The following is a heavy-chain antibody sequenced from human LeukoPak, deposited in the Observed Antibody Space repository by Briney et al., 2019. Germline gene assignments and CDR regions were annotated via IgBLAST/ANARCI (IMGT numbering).Heavy chain of an antibody. D-gene: IGHD1-14*01. J-gene: IGHJ5*02. CDR1: HYTFSYYF. CDR3: ARVRAYPYNSSPRHWFNP. CDR2: ISDDGTSE. Sequence: GGSLRLSCEGSHYTFSYYFMYWVRQAPGKELEWEAAISDDGTSEHYADSVKGRFTISRDNSKNSLYLQMNRLRTEDTAMYYCARVRAYPYNSSPRHWFNPWGQGTLVTVSS. V-gene: IGHV3-30*04.